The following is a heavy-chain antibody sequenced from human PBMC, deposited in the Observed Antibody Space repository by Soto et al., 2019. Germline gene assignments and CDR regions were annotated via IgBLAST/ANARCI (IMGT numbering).Heavy chain of an antibody. CDR3: ARHRGYCSGGSCYSDAFDI. Sequence: SGTVCLGYSVSRGSISSSIGSGGWIRQPRGHAVEWIASIYYSGSTYYNPSLKSRVTISVDTSKNQLSLKLSSVTAADTAVYYCARHRGYCSGGSCYSDAFDIWGQGTMVTVSS. V-gene: IGHV4-39*01. D-gene: IGHD2-15*01. CDR1: RGSISSSIGS. CDR2: IYYSGST. J-gene: IGHJ3*02.